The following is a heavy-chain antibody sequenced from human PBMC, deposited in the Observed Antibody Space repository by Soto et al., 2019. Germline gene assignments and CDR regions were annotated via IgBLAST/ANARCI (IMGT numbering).Heavy chain of an antibody. D-gene: IGHD2-2*01. CDR2: IIPVRGIR. J-gene: IGHJ3*01. V-gene: IGHV1-69*02. CDR1: GVTFSTYS. CDR3: TMGSWSGEVFDL. Sequence: QVQLVQSGAEVKKPGSSLKVSCKDSGVTFSTYSMFWVRQAPGKGLEWMGRIIPVRGIRNYAKRLQDRVTITADKTTATAHMELSSLRSEDAALYYSTMGSWSGEVFDLWGQGTMVTVSS.